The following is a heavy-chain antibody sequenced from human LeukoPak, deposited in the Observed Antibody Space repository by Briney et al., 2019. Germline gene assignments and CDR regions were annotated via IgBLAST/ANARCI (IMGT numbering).Heavy chain of an antibody. CDR2: IYTSGST. V-gene: IGHV4-59*10. J-gene: IGHJ4*02. CDR1: GGSFSGYY. D-gene: IGHD6-6*01. CDR3: ARGVRGSSIDY. Sequence: SETLSLTCAVYGGSFSGYYWSWIRQPPGKGLEWIGRIYTSGSTNYNPSLKSRVTMSVDTSKNQFSLKLSSVTAADTAVYYCARGVRGSSIDYWGQGTLVTVSS.